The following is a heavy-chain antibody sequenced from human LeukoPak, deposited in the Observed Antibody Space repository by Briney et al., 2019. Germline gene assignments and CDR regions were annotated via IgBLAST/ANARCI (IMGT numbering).Heavy chain of an antibody. J-gene: IGHJ2*01. CDR3: ARSIRSGSPRCFDL. D-gene: IGHD3-22*01. V-gene: IGHV3-48*03. Sequence: NPGGSLRLSCAASGFTFSSHEMNWVRQAPGKGLEWVSYISSGGTTRYYPDSVKGRFPISRDNAKTSVYLQMNSLRVEDTAVYYCARSIRSGSPRCFDLWGRGTLVTVSS. CDR1: GFTFSSHE. CDR2: ISSGGTTR.